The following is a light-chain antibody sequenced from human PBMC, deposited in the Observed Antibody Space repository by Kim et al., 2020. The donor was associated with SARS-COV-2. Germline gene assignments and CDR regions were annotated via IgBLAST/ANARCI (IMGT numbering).Light chain of an antibody. J-gene: IGLJ3*02. CDR3: QAWDSSRV. Sequence: VYVSPGQTASITCSGDKLGDKYACWYQQKPGQSPVLVIYKDSKRPSGIPERFSGSNSGNTATLTISGTQAMDEADYYCQAWDSSRVFGGGTQLTVL. CDR1: KLGDKY. V-gene: IGLV3-1*01. CDR2: KDS.